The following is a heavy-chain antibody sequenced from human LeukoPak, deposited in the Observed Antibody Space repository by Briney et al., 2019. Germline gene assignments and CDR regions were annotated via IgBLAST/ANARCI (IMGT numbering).Heavy chain of an antibody. Sequence: GSLRLSCAASGFTVSSNYMSWIRQPPGKGLEWIGEINHSGSTNYNPSLKSRVTISVDTSKNQFSLKLSSVTAADTAVYYCARGGPEYSSSSAAVALNWFDPWGQGTLVTVSS. CDR1: GFTVSSNY. V-gene: IGHV4-34*01. CDR3: ARGGPEYSSSSAAVALNWFDP. J-gene: IGHJ5*02. D-gene: IGHD6-6*01. CDR2: INHSGST.